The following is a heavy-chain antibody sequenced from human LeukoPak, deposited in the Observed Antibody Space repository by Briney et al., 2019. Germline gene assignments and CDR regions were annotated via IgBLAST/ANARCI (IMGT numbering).Heavy chain of an antibody. CDR2: IIWSSGVI. J-gene: IGHJ3*02. Sequence: GGSLRLSCAASGFTFDDYAMHWVRQAPGEGLEWVSGIIWSSGVINYADSVRGRFTVSRDNPKNSLYLQMNSLRTEDMAFYYCAKSGGDGYTHDAFDIWGQGTMVTVSS. D-gene: IGHD5-24*01. CDR3: AKSGGDGYTHDAFDI. V-gene: IGHV3-9*03. CDR1: GFTFDDYA.